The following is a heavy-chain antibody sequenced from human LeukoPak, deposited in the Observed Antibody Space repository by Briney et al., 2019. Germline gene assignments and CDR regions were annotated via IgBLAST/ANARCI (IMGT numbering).Heavy chain of an antibody. CDR2: ISSSGSTI. Sequence: SGGSLRLSCAASGFTFSSYEMNWVRQAPGKGLEWVSYISSSGSTIYYADSVKGRLTVSRDNGKKSLYLHMNSLRAEDTAMYYCARGESSYCSGVCYFGSWGQGTPVTVSS. D-gene: IGHD2-21*02. J-gene: IGHJ5*01. CDR3: ARGESSYCSGVCYFGS. CDR1: GFTFSSYE. V-gene: IGHV3-48*03.